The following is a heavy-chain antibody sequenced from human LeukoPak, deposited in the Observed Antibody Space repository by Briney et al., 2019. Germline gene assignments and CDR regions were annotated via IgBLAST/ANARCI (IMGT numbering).Heavy chain of an antibody. Sequence: GESLKISCKGSGYSFTSYWIGWVRQMPGKGLEWMGIIYPGDSDTRYSPSFQGQVTISADKSISTAYLQWSSLKASDTAMYYCARWGSGSYFGVDAFDIWGQGTMVTVSS. CDR2: IYPGDSDT. D-gene: IGHD1-26*01. V-gene: IGHV5-51*01. CDR1: GYSFTSYW. CDR3: ARWGSGSYFGVDAFDI. J-gene: IGHJ3*02.